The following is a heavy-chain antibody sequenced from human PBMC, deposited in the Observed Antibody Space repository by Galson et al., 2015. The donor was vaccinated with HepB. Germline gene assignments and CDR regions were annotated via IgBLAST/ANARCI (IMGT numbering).Heavy chain of an antibody. CDR3: ARDPRGTYGAFDI. V-gene: IGHV3-23*01. CDR2: IGGSGGST. J-gene: IGHJ3*02. CDR1: GFTSSRYV. Sequence: SLRLSCAASGFTSSRYVLSWVRQAPGKGLEWVSAIGGSGGSTYYADSVKGRFTISRDNSKSTLYLQMNSLRAEDTAVYYCARDPRGTYGAFDIWGQGTMVAVSS. D-gene: IGHD1-26*01.